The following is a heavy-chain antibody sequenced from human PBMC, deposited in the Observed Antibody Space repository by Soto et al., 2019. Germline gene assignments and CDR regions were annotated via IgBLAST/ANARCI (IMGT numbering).Heavy chain of an antibody. D-gene: IGHD3-22*01. J-gene: IGHJ4*02. V-gene: IGHV4-39*01. CDR2: IYYLGNT. CDR1: GGSIRSSSSY. Sequence: ETLSLTCTVSGGSIRSSSSYWGWVRHPPGKGLEWVGSIYYLGNTYYNPSLGSRATISVDTSKNQFSLNLRSVTAADTAVFYCAGLYPYESSGYPLHFCGQGTLVTVSS. CDR3: AGLYPYESSGYPLHF.